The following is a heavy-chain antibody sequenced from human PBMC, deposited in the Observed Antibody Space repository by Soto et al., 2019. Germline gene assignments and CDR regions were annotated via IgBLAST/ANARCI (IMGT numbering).Heavy chain of an antibody. Sequence: SETLSRTCTVSFGSITSYYWSCIRQPPGKGLEWIGYIYYSGSTNYNPSLKSRVTISVDTSKNQFSLKLSSVTASYTAVYYCARGLYRYGTFDYWGQGNLVTVSS. CDR1: FGSITSYY. V-gene: IGHV4-59*01. CDR3: ARGLYRYGTFDY. D-gene: IGHD5-18*01. J-gene: IGHJ4*02. CDR2: IYYSGST.